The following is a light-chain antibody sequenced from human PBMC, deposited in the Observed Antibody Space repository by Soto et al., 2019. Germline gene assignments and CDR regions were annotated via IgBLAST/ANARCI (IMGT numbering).Light chain of an antibody. CDR3: QQYNNWPPWT. V-gene: IGKV3-15*01. Sequence: IVMTQSPATLSVSPGERATLSCRASQSVSSNLAWYQQKPGQAPRLLIYGASTRATGSPAGFSGSGSGTEFTLTISSLQSEDFAVYYCQQYNNWPPWTFGQGTKVEIK. CDR2: GAS. CDR1: QSVSSN. J-gene: IGKJ1*01.